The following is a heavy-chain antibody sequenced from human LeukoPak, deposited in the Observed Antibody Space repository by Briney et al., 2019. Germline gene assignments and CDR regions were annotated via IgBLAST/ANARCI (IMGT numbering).Heavy chain of an antibody. CDR1: GFTFSSYS. CDR2: ISSSSSYI. Sequence: GGSLRLSCAASGFTFSSYSMNWVRQAPGRGLEWVSSISSSSSYIYYADSVKGLFTISRDNAKNSLYLQMNSLRAEDTAVYYCARANSYDSSVFDYWGQGTLVTVSS. J-gene: IGHJ4*02. D-gene: IGHD3-22*01. V-gene: IGHV3-21*01. CDR3: ARANSYDSSVFDY.